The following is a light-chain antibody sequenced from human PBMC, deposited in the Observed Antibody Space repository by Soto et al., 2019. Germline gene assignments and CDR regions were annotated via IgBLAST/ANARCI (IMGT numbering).Light chain of an antibody. V-gene: IGKV3-15*01. CDR2: GAS. CDR1: QSISSS. J-gene: IGKJ1*01. Sequence: EIVMTQSPATLSVSPGERATLSCRASQSISSSLAWYQQKPGQAPRLLIYGASTRATGIPARFSASGSGTDFTLTISRLEPEDFAVYYCQQYGSSGTFGQGTKVDIK. CDR3: QQYGSSGT.